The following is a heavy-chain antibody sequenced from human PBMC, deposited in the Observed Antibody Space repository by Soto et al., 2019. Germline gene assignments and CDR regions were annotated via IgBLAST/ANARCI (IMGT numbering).Heavy chain of an antibody. Sequence: SQTLSRTCASSGDSVSSNSAAWNWIRQSPSRGLEWLGRTYYRSKWYNDYAVSVKSRVTINPDTSKNQFSLQLNSVTPEDGVVFYCERVQKGFGSGYYLPGSAPWGQGTLVPVSS. J-gene: IGHJ5*02. CDR2: TYYRSKWYN. D-gene: IGHD3-3*01. CDR1: GDSVSSNSAA. CDR3: ERVQKGFGSGYYLPGSAP. V-gene: IGHV6-1*01.